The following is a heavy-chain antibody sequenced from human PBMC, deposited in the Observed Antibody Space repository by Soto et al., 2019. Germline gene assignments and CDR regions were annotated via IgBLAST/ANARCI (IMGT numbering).Heavy chain of an antibody. V-gene: IGHV3-30-3*01. CDR1: GFTFSSYA. D-gene: IGHD3-10*01. CDR2: MSYDGSNK. J-gene: IGHJ4*02. CDR3: ARGATGGSAGSYYNFDY. Sequence: QVQLVESGGGVGQPGRSLRLSCAASGFTFSSYAMHWVRQAPGKGLEWVAVMSYDGSNKYYADSVKGRFTISRDNSKNTLYLQMNSLRAEDTAVYYCARGATGGSAGSYYNFDYWGQGTLVTVSS.